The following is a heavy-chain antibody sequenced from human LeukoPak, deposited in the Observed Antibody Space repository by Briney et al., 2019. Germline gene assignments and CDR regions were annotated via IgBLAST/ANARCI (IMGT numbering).Heavy chain of an antibody. Sequence: SQTLSLTCAISGDSVSINSAAWNWIRQSPSRGLEWLGRTYYRSKWGSDYAVSVKSRVTVNPDPSKNQFSLQLNSVTPEDTAVYFCARASNRAFDAWGQGTVVIVSS. J-gene: IGHJ3*01. CDR1: GDSVSINSAA. D-gene: IGHD1-14*01. V-gene: IGHV6-1*01. CDR2: TYYRSKWGS. CDR3: ARASNRAFDA.